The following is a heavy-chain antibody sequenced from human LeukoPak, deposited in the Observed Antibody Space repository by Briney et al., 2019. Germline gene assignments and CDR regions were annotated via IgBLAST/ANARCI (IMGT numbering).Heavy chain of an antibody. CDR2: ISGNGGRT. V-gene: IGHV3-23*01. CDR1: GFTFSSYA. D-gene: IGHD6-19*01. CDR3: AKEQIAVAGYYFDN. J-gene: IGHJ4*02. Sequence: HPGGSLRLSCAVSGFTFSSYAMSWVRQAPGKGLEWVSGISGNGGRTYYADSVKGRFTISRDNSKNTLYLQMNSLRAGDTAVYYCAKEQIAVAGYYFDNWGQGTPVTVSS.